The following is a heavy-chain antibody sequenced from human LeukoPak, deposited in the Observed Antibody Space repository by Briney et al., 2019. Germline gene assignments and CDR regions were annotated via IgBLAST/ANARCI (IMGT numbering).Heavy chain of an antibody. CDR1: GYTFANYG. V-gene: IGHV1-18*01. CDR3: ARDTRPSYFDFWTAYHEGNWFDP. D-gene: IGHD3-3*01. J-gene: IGHJ5*02. Sequence: ASVKVSGKASGYTFANYGISWVRQAPGQGLEWMGWISAYNGNTNYAQKFQDRVSMTKDTSTSTAYMELRSLRSDDTAVYYCARDTRPSYFDFWTAYHEGNWFDPWGQGTLVTVSS. CDR2: ISAYNGNT.